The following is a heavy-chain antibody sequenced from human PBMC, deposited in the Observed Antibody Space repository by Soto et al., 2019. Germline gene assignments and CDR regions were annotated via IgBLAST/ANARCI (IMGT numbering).Heavy chain of an antibody. Sequence: QVQLVQSGAEVKKPGSSVKVSCKASGGTFSSYAISWVRQAPGQGLEWMGGIIPISGTANYAQKFQGRVTIAAEESTGTAYMEVGSLRSGDRAVYCCASEEDGGGYGRGYYWGQGALVAVSS. J-gene: IGHJ4*02. CDR1: GGTFSSYA. D-gene: IGHD1-26*01. CDR2: IIPISGTA. CDR3: ASEEDGGGYGRGYY. V-gene: IGHV1-69*12.